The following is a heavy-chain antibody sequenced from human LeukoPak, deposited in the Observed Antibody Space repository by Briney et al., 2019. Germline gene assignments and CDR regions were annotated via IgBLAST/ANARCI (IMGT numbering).Heavy chain of an antibody. J-gene: IGHJ4*02. D-gene: IGHD6-13*01. CDR3: ARASYSSSCPLLDY. V-gene: IGHV4-34*01. CDR1: GGSFSGYY. Sequence: KPSETLSLTCAVYGGSFSGYYWSWIRQPPGKGLEWIGEINHSGSTNYNPSLKSRVTISVDTSKNQFSLKLSSVTAADTAVYYCARASYSSSCPLLDYWGQGTLVTASS. CDR2: INHSGST.